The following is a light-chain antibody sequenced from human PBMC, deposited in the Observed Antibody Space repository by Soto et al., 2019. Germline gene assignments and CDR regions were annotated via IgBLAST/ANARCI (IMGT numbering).Light chain of an antibody. CDR2: GAS. CDR3: QQYGRSPFT. J-gene: IGKJ2*01. Sequence: EIVLTQSPVTLSLSPGERATLSCRASQRITSNFLAWFQQKAGLAPRLLIYGASTRASGVPDRFSGGGCGTDFVLTISRLEPEDFAVYYCQQYGRSPFTFGQGTKLQIK. CDR1: QRITSNF. V-gene: IGKV3-20*01.